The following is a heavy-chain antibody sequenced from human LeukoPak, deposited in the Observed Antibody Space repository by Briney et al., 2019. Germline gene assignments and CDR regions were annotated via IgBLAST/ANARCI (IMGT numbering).Heavy chain of an antibody. V-gene: IGHV4-59*01. D-gene: IGHD3-10*01. CDR1: GFTFSDYN. Sequence: PGGTLRLSCAASGFTFSDYNTRWIRQAPGKGLEWIGYVSYSGSTNYNPSLKSLVSISVDTSKNQFSLKLNSVTAADTAVYYCARAIDVRSDPILLLWFGETSFDSWGQGTLVTVSS. J-gene: IGHJ5*01. CDR3: ARAIDVRSDPILLLWFGETSFDS. CDR2: VSYSGST.